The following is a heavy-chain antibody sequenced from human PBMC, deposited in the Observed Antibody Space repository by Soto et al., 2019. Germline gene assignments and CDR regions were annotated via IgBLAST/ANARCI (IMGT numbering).Heavy chain of an antibody. CDR2: ISGSGGST. V-gene: IGHV3-23*01. D-gene: IGHD3-16*01. CDR1: GFTFSSYA. J-gene: IGHJ2*01. CDR3: AKLTLGWYVDL. Sequence: EVQLLESGGGLVQPGGSLRLSCAASGFTFSSYAMTWVRQAPGRGLEWVSVISGSGGSTYYADAVKGRFTISRDNSKNTLYLLMNSLRAEDTAVYYCAKLTLGWYVDLWGRGTLVTVSS.